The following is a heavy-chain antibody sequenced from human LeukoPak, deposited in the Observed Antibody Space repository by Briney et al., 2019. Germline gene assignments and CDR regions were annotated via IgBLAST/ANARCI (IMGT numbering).Heavy chain of an antibody. J-gene: IGHJ5*02. CDR3: ARGYCTGGSCSGAWFDP. D-gene: IGHD2-15*01. CDR1: GYAFTAYY. Sequence: ASVKVSCKASGYAFTAYYMHWVRQAPGQGLEWMGWINPNSGGANSAEKFQGRVTLTRDTSISTAYIELSSLRSDDTAVYYCARGYCTGGSCSGAWFDPWGQGTLVTVSS. CDR2: INPNSGGA. V-gene: IGHV1-2*02.